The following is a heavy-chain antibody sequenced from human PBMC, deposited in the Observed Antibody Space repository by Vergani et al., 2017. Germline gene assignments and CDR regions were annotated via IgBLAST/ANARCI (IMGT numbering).Heavy chain of an antibody. D-gene: IGHD2-15*01. V-gene: IGHV3-21*01. CDR1: GFTFSSYS. CDR2: ISSSSSYI. Sequence: EVQLVESGGGLVKPGGSLRLSCAASGFTFSSYSMNWVRQAPGKGLEWVSSISSSSSYIYYADSVKGRFTISRDNAKNSLYLQMNSLRAEDTAVYYCASRTRYCSGGSCYRXFQHWGQGTLVTVSS. CDR3: ASRTRYCSGGSCYRXFQH. J-gene: IGHJ1*01.